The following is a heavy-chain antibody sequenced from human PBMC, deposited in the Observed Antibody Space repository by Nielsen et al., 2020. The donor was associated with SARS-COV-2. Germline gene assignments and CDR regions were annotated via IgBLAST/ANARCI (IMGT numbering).Heavy chain of an antibody. CDR1: GGSISRYN. CDR3: ARDYFGDYLDGFDI. V-gene: IGHV4-59*01. Sequence: ESLKISCTVSGGSISRYNWTWIRQSPGNGLGWIGYVHHTGDTNYSPSLKSRVTISLDASKIQFSLKITSVTAADTAVYYCARDYFGDYLDGFDIWGHGTLVTVSS. J-gene: IGHJ3*02. CDR2: VHHTGDT. D-gene: IGHD4-17*01.